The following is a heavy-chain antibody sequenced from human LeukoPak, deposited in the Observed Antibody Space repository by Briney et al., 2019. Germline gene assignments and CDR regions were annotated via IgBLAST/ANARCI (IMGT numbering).Heavy chain of an antibody. CDR1: GGTFSSYA. Sequence: SVKVSCKASGGTFSSYAISWVRQAPGQGLGWMGRIIPIFGTANYAQKFQGRVTITTDESTSTAYMELISLRSEDTAVYYCAKGGYYDILTGYLDWFDPWGQGTLVTVSS. D-gene: IGHD3-9*01. V-gene: IGHV1-69*05. CDR3: AKGGYYDILTGYLDWFDP. J-gene: IGHJ5*02. CDR2: IIPIFGTA.